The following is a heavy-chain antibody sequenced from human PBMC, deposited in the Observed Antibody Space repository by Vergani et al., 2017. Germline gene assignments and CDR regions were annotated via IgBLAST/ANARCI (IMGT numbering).Heavy chain of an antibody. V-gene: IGHV1-69*13. CDR1: GGTFSSYA. CDR3: ARGLDSFLGGSGSYYDY. Sequence: QVQLVQSGAEVKKPGSSVKVSCKASGGTFSSYAISWVRQAPGQGLEWMGRIIPISGTANYAQKFQGRVTITADESTSTAYMELSSLRSEDTAVYYCARGLDSFLGGSGSYYDYWGQGTLVTVSS. CDR2: IIPISGTA. J-gene: IGHJ4*02. D-gene: IGHD3-10*01.